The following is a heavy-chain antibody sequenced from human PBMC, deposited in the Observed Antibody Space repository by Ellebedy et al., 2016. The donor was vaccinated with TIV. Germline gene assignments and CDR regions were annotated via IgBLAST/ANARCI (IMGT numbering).Heavy chain of an antibody. V-gene: IGHV3-74*01. CDR3: ARGGRDQWLIDY. J-gene: IGHJ4*02. D-gene: IGHD6-19*01. CDR2: INRDGSSA. CDR1: GFTFSNYW. Sequence: GESLKISCVASGFTFSNYWIHWVRQAPGKGLVWLSRINRDGSSANYADSVKGRFSISRDNSKNTLYVQMNSLRAEDTAVYYCARGGRDQWLIDYWGQGAPVTVSS.